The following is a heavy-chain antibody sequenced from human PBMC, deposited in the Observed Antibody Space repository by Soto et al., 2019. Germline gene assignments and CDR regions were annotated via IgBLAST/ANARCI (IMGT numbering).Heavy chain of an antibody. CDR2: INPTSGGT. J-gene: IGHJ6*02. V-gene: IGHV1-2*02. CDR1: GDTFTSYY. CDR3: ARTSMVDYYYYAMDV. D-gene: IGHD5-18*01. Sequence: ASVKVSCKASGDTFTSYYMHWVRQAPGQGLEWMGWINPTSGGTDYAQKFQGRVTMTRDTSIRTAYMELSRLKSDDTAVYYCARTSMVDYYYYAMDVWGQGTTVTVSS.